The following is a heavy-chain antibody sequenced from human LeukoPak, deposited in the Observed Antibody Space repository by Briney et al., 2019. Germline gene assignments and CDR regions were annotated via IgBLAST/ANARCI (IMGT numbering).Heavy chain of an antibody. Sequence: SETLSLTCTVSGGSISSSSYYWGWIRQPPGKGLEWIGXXYYXGXTYYNPSLKSRVTISVDTSKNQFSLKLSSVTAADTAVYXXXRAXXXYDFXXGYPYYYXMDVWGKGTTVTVSS. CDR1: GGSISSSSYY. CDR3: XRAXXXYDFXXGYPYYYXMDV. CDR2: XYYXGXT. J-gene: IGHJ6*03. V-gene: IGHV4-39*01. D-gene: IGHD3-3*01.